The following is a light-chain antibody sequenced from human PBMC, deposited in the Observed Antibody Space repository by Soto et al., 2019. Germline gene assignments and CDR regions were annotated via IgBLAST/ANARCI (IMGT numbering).Light chain of an antibody. V-gene: IGKV3D-20*02. CDR1: QSVSNNY. Sequence: EILLTHSPGTLALFSVEKAKLSRSASQSVSNNYLAWYQKKPGQAPRLIIYDAYNRATGIPDTFSGSGSGTDFTLTIRRLEPEDFAAYYCQKSSNWPQINFGKGKRLELK. CDR2: DAY. CDR3: QKSSNWPQIN. J-gene: IGKJ5*01.